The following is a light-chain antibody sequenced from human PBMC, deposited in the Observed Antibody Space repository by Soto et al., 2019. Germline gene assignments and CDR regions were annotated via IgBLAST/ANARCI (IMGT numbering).Light chain of an antibody. CDR1: QSVTRY. Sequence: EIVLTQSPATLSLSPGERATLSCRASQSVTRYLAWYQQRPGQTPRLLIYDASNRATGIPARFSGSGSGTDFTLSINSLQSEDFAVYYCQQYNNWPRTFGQGTKVDIK. V-gene: IGKV3-11*01. CDR3: QQYNNWPRT. J-gene: IGKJ1*01. CDR2: DAS.